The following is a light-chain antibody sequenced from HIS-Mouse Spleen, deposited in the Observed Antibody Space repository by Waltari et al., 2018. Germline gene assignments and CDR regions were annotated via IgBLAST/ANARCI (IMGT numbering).Light chain of an antibody. V-gene: IGLV2-23*01. CDR2: EGS. CDR1: SSDDGSYNL. Sequence: QSALTQPASVSGSPGQSITISCTGTSSDDGSYNLVSRYQQHPGKAPKLMIYEGSKRPSGVSNRFSGSMSGNTASLTISGLQAEDEADYYCCSYAGSSTVVFGGGTKLTVL. J-gene: IGLJ2*01. CDR3: CSYAGSSTVV.